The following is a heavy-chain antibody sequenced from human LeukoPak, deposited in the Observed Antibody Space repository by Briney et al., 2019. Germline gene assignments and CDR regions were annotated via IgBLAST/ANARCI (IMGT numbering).Heavy chain of an antibody. J-gene: IGHJ4*02. Sequence: GGSLRLSCAASGFTFSDYYMSWIRQAPGKGLEWVSYISSSGSTIYYADSVKGRVTISRDNAKNSLYLQMNSLRAEDTAVYYCARVVRQPLDRVYYFDYWGQGTLVTVS. CDR3: ARVVRQPLDRVYYFDY. D-gene: IGHD6-13*01. V-gene: IGHV3-11*01. CDR1: GFTFSDYY. CDR2: ISSSGSTI.